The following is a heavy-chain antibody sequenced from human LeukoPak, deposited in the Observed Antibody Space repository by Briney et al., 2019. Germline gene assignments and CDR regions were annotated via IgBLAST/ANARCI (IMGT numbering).Heavy chain of an antibody. CDR1: GGSISSYY. CDR2: IYTSGST. J-gene: IGHJ5*02. CDR3: ARFRAAAGTGNWFDP. V-gene: IGHV4-4*07. Sequence: TSETLFLTCTVSGGSISSYYWSWIRQPAGKGLEWIGRIYTSGSTNYNPSLKSRVTMSVDTSKNQFSLKLSSVTAADTAVYYCARFRAAAGTGNWFDPWGQGTLVTVSS. D-gene: IGHD6-13*01.